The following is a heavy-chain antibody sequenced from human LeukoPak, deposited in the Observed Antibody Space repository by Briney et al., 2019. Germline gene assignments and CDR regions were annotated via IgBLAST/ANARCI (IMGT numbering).Heavy chain of an antibody. J-gene: IGHJ5*02. CDR2: INPSGSST. D-gene: IGHD1-26*01. V-gene: IGHV1-46*01. CDR1: GYSFTSHY. Sequence: ASVKVSCKASGYSFTSHYMYWVRQAPGQGLEWLGLINPSGSSTLYAQKFQGRVTMTRDMSTTTDYMELSSLKSEDTAVYYCARDNSVGDVAWWFDPWGQGTLVTVSS. CDR3: ARDNSVGDVAWWFDP.